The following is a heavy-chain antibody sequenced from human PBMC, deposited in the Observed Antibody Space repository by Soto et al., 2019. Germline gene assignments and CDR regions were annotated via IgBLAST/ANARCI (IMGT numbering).Heavy chain of an antibody. J-gene: IGHJ4*02. V-gene: IGHV1-69*08. CDR3: VRDSPIGSTYSGYDGIDY. D-gene: IGHD5-12*01. Sequence: QVQLVQSGAEVNKPGSSVKVSCKASGGTFSNDIITWVRQAPGQGLEWMGRIIPLLDIANYAQKFQGRVTITADKSTSTAYMELNSLRSEDTAVYYCVRDSPIGSTYSGYDGIDYWGQGTLVTVSS. CDR2: IIPLLDIA. CDR1: GGTFSNDI.